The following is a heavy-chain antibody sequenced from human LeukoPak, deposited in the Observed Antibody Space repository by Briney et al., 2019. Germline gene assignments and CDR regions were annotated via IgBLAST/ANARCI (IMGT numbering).Heavy chain of an antibody. D-gene: IGHD5-24*01. Sequence: SGGSLRLSCAASGFTFSSYGMHWVRQAPGKGLEWVAVISYDGSNKYYADSVKGRFTISRDNSKNTLYLQMNSLRAEDTAVYYCAKEFVEMASDYWGQGTLVTVSS. CDR3: AKEFVEMASDY. J-gene: IGHJ4*02. CDR2: ISYDGSNK. CDR1: GFTFSSYG. V-gene: IGHV3-33*05.